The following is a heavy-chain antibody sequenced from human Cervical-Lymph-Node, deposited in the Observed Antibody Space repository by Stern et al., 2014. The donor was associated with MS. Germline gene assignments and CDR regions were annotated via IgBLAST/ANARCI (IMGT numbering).Heavy chain of an antibody. CDR1: GYTVTSYD. Sequence: VQLVESGAEVKKPGASVKVSCKASGYTVTSYDINWGRQATGQGLEWMGWMNPNSGNTGYAQKFNGRVTMTRNTSISTAYLEMSSLRAEDTAVYYCARARWELHFYYWGQGTLVTVSS. CDR2: MNPNSGNT. CDR3: ARARWELHFYY. V-gene: IGHV1-8*01. D-gene: IGHD1-26*01. J-gene: IGHJ4*02.